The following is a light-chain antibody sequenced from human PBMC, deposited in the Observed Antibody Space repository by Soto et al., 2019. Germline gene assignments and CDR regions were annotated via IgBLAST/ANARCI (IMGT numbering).Light chain of an antibody. CDR3: KSYAGSNTYV. CDR2: GVV. Sequence: QSVLTQPRSVSGPPGQSVTISCTGTKNDIGVYDFVSWYQHHPGKAPRLIIYGVVQRPSGVPDRFSGSKSGNTASLTVSGLQAADEADYFCKSYAGSNTYVFGSGTKATVL. J-gene: IGLJ1*01. CDR1: KNDIGVYDF. V-gene: IGLV2-8*01.